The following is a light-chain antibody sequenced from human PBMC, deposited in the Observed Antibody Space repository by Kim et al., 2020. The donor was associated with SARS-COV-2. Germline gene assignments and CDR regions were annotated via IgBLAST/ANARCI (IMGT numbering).Light chain of an antibody. CDR2: EDS. V-gene: IGLV6-57*03. Sequence: GTTVSSSCTRTSGNIADNYVQWYQKRPGSAPTIVIYEDSERPSGVPDRFSGSIDTSSSSASLTISGLKTEDEADYYCQSYDISNVIFGGGTQLTVL. J-gene: IGLJ2*01. CDR3: QSYDISNVI. CDR1: SGNIADNY.